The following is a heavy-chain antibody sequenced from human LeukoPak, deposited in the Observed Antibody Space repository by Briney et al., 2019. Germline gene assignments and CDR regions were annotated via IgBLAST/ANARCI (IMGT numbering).Heavy chain of an antibody. CDR2: INGDGSST. V-gene: IGHV3-74*01. CDR1: GFSFSNYW. D-gene: IGHD3-22*01. CDR3: AKDRYYYDSSGYYYFDY. J-gene: IGHJ4*02. Sequence: GGSLRLSCAASGFSFSNYWMHWVRQPPGKGLVWVSRINGDGSSTDYADSVKGRFTISRDNSKNTLYLQMNSLRAEDTAVYYCAKDRYYYDSSGYYYFDYWGQGTLVTVSS.